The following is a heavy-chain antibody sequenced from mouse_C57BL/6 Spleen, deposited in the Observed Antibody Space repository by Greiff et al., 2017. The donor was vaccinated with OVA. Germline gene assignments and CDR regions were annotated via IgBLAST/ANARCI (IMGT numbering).Heavy chain of an antibody. J-gene: IGHJ4*01. CDR3: AATEAMDY. Sequence: VQLQQPGAELVKPGASVKLSCKASGYTFTSYWMQWVKQRPGQGLEWIGEIDPSDSYTNYNQKFKGKATLTVDTSSSTAYMQLSSLTSEDSAVYYCAATEAMDYWGQGTSVTVSS. CDR1: GYTFTSYW. CDR2: IDPSDSYT. V-gene: IGHV1-50*01.